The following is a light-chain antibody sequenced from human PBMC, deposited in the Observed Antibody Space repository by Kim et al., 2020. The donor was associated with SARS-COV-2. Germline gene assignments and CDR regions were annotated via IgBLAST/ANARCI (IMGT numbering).Light chain of an antibody. Sequence: EIVLTQSPCTLSLSPGERATLSCRASQSVPSNYLAWYQQQTGQAPRPFIYCASSRATGIPDRFSASGSGTDFTLTISRLEPEDVAVYYCHQYGRSPQTFGQGTKVDIK. CDR2: CAS. CDR3: HQYGRSPQT. V-gene: IGKV3-20*01. CDR1: QSVPSNY. J-gene: IGKJ1*01.